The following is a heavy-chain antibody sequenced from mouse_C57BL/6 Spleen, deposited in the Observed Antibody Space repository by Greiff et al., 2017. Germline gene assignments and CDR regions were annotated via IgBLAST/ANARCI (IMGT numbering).Heavy chain of an antibody. J-gene: IGHJ2*01. V-gene: IGHV1-74*01. CDR3: AIRATTVVAPGDD. CDR2: IHPSDSDT. D-gene: IGHD1-1*01. CDR1: GYTFTSYW. Sequence: QVQLQQPGAELVKPGASVKVSCKASGYTFTSYWMHWVKQRPGQGLEWIGRIHPSDSDTNYNQKFKGKATLTVDKSSRTAYMQLSSLSSEDSAVYYFAIRATTVVAPGDDWGQGTTLTVSS.